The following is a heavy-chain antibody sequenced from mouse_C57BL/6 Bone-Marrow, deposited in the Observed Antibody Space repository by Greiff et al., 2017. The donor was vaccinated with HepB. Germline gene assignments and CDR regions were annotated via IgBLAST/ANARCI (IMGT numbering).Heavy chain of an antibody. J-gene: IGHJ2*01. CDR1: GYTFTSYW. D-gene: IGHD2-4*01. CDR2: IDPSDSYT. CDR3: ATHDYDGTDYFDY. V-gene: IGHV1-69*01. Sequence: QVQLQQPGAELVMPGASVKLSCKASGYTFTSYWMHWVKQRPGQGLEWIGEIDPSDSYTNYNQTFKGKSTLTVDKSSSTAYMQLSSLTSEDSAVYYCATHDYDGTDYFDYWGQGTTLTVSS.